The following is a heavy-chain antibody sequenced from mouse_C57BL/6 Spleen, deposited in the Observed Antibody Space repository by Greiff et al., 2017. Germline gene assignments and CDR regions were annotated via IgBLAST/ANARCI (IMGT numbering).Heavy chain of an antibody. CDR2: IHPNSGST. J-gene: IGHJ4*01. Sequence: QVQLQQPGAELVKPGASVKLSCKASGYTFTSYWMHWVKQRPGQGLEWIGMIHPNSGSTNYNEKFKSKATLTVNKTSSTAYMQLSSLTSEDSAVYYCARGGYYYAMDYWGQGTSVTVSS. D-gene: IGHD2-2*01. V-gene: IGHV1-64*01. CDR1: GYTFTSYW. CDR3: ARGGYYYAMDY.